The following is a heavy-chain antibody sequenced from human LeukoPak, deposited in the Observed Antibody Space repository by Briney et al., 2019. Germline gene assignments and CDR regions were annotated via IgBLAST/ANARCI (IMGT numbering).Heavy chain of an antibody. CDR2: LNLNSGGT. V-gene: IGHV1-2*02. CDR1: GYTLSGYY. D-gene: IGHD2/OR15-2a*01. J-gene: IGHJ6*02. Sequence: GSVKVTCKASGYTLSGYYIHWVRQAPGQGCEWMGWLNLNSGGTNSAQNFQGRVTMTRDKSINTAYMELSSLRSDDTAVYYCARLLTFSGDYGMDVWGQGTVVTVS. CDR3: ARLLTFSGDYGMDV.